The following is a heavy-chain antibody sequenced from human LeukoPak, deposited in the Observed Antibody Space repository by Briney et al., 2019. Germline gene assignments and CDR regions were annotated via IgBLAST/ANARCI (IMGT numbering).Heavy chain of an antibody. Sequence: KTSETLSLTCTVSGASISGWYWSWVRQPPGKGLEWLGYIYGSGYTNYNPSLKSRVTMSIDTSKNHFSLKLTSVTAADTATYYCARETSLAGFASGLGFNYWGQGILVTVSS. CDR3: ARETSLAGFASGLGFNY. V-gene: IGHV4-59*01. D-gene: IGHD6-19*01. CDR2: IYGSGYT. J-gene: IGHJ4*02. CDR1: GASISGWY.